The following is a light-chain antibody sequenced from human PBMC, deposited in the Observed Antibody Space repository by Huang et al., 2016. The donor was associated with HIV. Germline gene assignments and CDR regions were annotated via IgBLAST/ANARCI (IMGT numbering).Light chain of an antibody. J-gene: IGKJ2*01. CDR3: MQGLQTPYT. CDR1: QSLLRSSGYNY. CDR2: LGS. V-gene: IGKV2-28*01. Sequence: DIVMTQSPLSLPATPGAPAFISCNSSQSLLRSSGYNYWDWYLQKPGQSPQLLIYLGSNRASGVPDRCIGIGAGTDFTLRISRVEAEDVGVYYCMQGLQTPYTFGQGTNLEIK.